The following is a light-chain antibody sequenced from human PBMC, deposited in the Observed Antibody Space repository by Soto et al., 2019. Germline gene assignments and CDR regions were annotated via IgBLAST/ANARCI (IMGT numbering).Light chain of an antibody. CDR2: WAC. V-gene: IGKV4-1*01. J-gene: IGKJ2*01. CDR3: QQSYSTPNT. Sequence: DIVMTQSPDSLAVSLGERATINCKSSQSVLYSSNNKNYLAWYQQKPGRPPKLLIYWACTRESGVPDRFSGSGSGTDFTLTISSLQAEDVAVYYCQQSYSTPNTFGQGTNLEIK. CDR1: QSVLYSSNNKNY.